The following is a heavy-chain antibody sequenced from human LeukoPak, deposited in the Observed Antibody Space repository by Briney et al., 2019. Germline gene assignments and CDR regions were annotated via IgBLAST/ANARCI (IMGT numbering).Heavy chain of an antibody. CDR3: ATAEFTYYYGSGSRLDY. V-gene: IGHV3-48*01. CDR1: GLTFSSYS. CDR2: FSSSSSTI. D-gene: IGHD3-10*01. J-gene: IGHJ4*02. Sequence: PGGSLRFSCEAPGLTFSSYSMNGVGRAQGKGRGWVSSFSSSSSTIYYADSVKGRFTISRDNAKNSLYLQMNSLRAEDTAVYYCATAEFTYYYGSGSRLDYWGQGTLVTVSS.